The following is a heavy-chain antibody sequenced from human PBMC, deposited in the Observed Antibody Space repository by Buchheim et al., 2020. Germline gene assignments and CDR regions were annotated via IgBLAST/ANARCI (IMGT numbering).Heavy chain of an antibody. CDR3: ARGEHPKVLRFLEWSTSRYFDY. Sequence: QLQLQESGPGLVKPSETLSLTCTVSGGSISSSSYYWGWIRQPPGKGLEWIGSIYYSGSTYYNPSLKSRVTISVDTSKNQFSLKLSSVTAADTAVYYCARGEHPKVLRFLEWSTSRYFDYWGQGTL. J-gene: IGHJ4*02. V-gene: IGHV4-39*07. CDR2: IYYSGST. D-gene: IGHD3-3*01. CDR1: GGSISSSSYY.